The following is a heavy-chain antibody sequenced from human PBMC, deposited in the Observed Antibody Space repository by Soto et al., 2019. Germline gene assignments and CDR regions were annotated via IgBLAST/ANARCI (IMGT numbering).Heavy chain of an antibody. CDR3: ARGSGYSHTRFDY. D-gene: IGHD6-13*01. V-gene: IGHV4-34*01. J-gene: IGHJ4*02. Sequence: QVQLQQWGAGLLKPSETLSLTCAVYGGSFSGYYWSWIRQPPGKGLEWIGEINHSGSTNYNPSLKSRVTISVDTSKNQFSLKLSSVTVADTAVYYCARGSGYSHTRFDYWGQGTLVTVSS. CDR1: GGSFSGYY. CDR2: INHSGST.